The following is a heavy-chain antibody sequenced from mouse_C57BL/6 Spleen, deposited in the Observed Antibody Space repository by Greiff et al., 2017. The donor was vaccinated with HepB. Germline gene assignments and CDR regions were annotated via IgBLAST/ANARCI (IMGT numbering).Heavy chain of an antibody. D-gene: IGHD2-4*01. Sequence: EVQLQQSGAELVKPGASVKLSCTASGFNIKDYYMHWVKQRTDQGREWIGRIDPEDGEHKYAPKFQGKATIPADTASNTAYRQLSSLTSEETAVEYCASNDYDVDYWGQGTTLTVSS. CDR2: IDPEDGEH. V-gene: IGHV14-2*01. CDR3: ASNDYDVDY. J-gene: IGHJ2*01. CDR1: GFNIKDYY.